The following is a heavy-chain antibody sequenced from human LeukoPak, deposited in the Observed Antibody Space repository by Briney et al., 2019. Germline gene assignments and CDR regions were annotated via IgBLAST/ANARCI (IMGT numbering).Heavy chain of an antibody. CDR2: INPNSGGT. Sequence: ASVKVSCKASGYTFTGYYMHWVRQAPGQGLEWMGWINPNSGGTNYAQKFQGRVTMTRDTSISAAYMELSRLRSDDTAVYYCARDRRDGYLFDYWGQGTLVTVSS. CDR1: GYTFTGYY. V-gene: IGHV1-2*02. D-gene: IGHD5-24*01. CDR3: ARDRRDGYLFDY. J-gene: IGHJ4*02.